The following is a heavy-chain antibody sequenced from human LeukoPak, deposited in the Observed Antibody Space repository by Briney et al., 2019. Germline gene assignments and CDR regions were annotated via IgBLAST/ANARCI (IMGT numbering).Heavy chain of an antibody. CDR3: AGRGSSSGTFDI. J-gene: IGHJ3*02. D-gene: IGHD3-10*01. CDR1: GGSISSGSYY. CDR2: IYTSGST. Sequence: SQTLSLTCTVSGGSISSGSYYWSWIRQPAGKGLEWIGRIYTSGSTNYNPSLKSRVTISVDRSKNEISLHLASLTAADMALYYCAGRGSSSGTFDIWGPGTLVTVSS. V-gene: IGHV4-61*02.